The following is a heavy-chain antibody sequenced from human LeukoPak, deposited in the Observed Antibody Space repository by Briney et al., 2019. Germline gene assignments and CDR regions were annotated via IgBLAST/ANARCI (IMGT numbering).Heavy chain of an antibody. D-gene: IGHD3-16*01. V-gene: IGHV3-23*01. CDR2: IGTGGDT. CDR3: ATKVAGVAPYDY. J-gene: IGHJ4*02. Sequence: GGSLRLSCAASGFIFSNRAMNWVRQAPGRGLEWVSAIGTGGDTYYADSVKGRFTVSRDNSKNTLYLQMNSLRAEDTAVYYCATKVAGVAPYDYWGQGTLVTVSS. CDR1: GFIFSNRA.